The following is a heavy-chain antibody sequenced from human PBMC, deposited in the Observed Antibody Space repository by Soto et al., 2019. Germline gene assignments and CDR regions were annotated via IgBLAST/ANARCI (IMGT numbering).Heavy chain of an antibody. CDR1: GYTFPSYA. Sequence: QVQLVQSGAEVKKPGASVKVSCKASGYTFPSYAMHWVRQAPGQRLEWMGWINAGNGNTKYSQKFQGRVTITRDTSASTAYMELSSLRSEDTAVYYCARGPGGPDGPGDYWGQGTLVTVSS. CDR2: INAGNGNT. CDR3: ARGPGGPDGPGDY. V-gene: IGHV1-3*01. J-gene: IGHJ4*02. D-gene: IGHD2-15*01.